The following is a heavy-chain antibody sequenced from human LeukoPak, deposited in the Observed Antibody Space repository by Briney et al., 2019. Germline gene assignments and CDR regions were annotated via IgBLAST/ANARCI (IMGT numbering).Heavy chain of an antibody. V-gene: IGHV3-30-3*01. D-gene: IGHD3-10*01. J-gene: IGHJ4*02. CDR3: ARDFSLGE. CDR2: ISYDGSNK. CDR1: GFTFSSYA. Sequence: GRSLRLSCAASGFTFSSYAMHWVRQAPGKGLEWVAVISYDGSNKYYADSVKGRFTISRDNSKNTLYLQMNSLRAEDTAVYYCARDFSLGEWGQGTLVTVSS.